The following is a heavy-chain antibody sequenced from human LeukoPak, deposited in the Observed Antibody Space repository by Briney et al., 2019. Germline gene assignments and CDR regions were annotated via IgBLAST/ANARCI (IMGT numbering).Heavy chain of an antibody. CDR2: ISAYNGNT. Sequence: ASVKVSCKVSGYTLTELSMHWVRQAPGQGLEWMGWISAYNGNTNCAQKLQGRVTMTTDTSTSTAYMELRSLRSDDTAVYYCARDRRDSGSYYSDYWGQGTLVTVSS. CDR3: ARDRRDSGSYYSDY. D-gene: IGHD1-26*01. V-gene: IGHV1-18*01. J-gene: IGHJ4*02. CDR1: GYTLTELS.